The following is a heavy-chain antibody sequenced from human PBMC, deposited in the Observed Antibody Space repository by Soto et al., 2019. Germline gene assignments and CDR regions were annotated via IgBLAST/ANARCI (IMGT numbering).Heavy chain of an antibody. CDR2: INGNDGST. Sequence: ASVKVSCKASGGTFSNYYMHWVRQAPGQGLEWLGIINGNDGSTTYSQKFQDRVTMTRDTSTSTVYMDLSSLRFGDTAVYYCARGPGMGAPDYWGQGILVTVSS. CDR3: ARGPGMGAPDY. CDR1: GGTFSNYY. D-gene: IGHD1-26*01. J-gene: IGHJ4*02. V-gene: IGHV1-46*03.